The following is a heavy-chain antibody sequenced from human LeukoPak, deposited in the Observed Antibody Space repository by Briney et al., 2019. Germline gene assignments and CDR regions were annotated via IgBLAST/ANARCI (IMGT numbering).Heavy chain of an antibody. Sequence: SETLSLTCTVSGGSISSYYWSWIRQPPGKGLEWLGYIYYSGSTNYNPSLKSRVTMSVGTSKKHFSLRLRSVTAADTAVYYCARIDYYDSSGSDYWGQGTLVTVSS. CDR3: ARIDYYDSSGSDY. CDR2: IYYSGST. V-gene: IGHV4-59*08. J-gene: IGHJ4*02. D-gene: IGHD3-22*01. CDR1: GGSISSYY.